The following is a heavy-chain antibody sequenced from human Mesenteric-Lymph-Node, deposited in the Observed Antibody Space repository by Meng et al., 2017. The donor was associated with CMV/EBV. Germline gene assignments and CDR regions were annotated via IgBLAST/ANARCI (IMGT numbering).Heavy chain of an antibody. D-gene: IGHD3-9*01. Sequence: SISNYCWTWIRQTPGKGLEWIGYIYYNGTTNYNPSLKSRATISVDTSKNQFSLKLSSVTAADTAVYYCARTSYYDILTGWRYYFDYWGQGTLVTVSS. CDR2: IYYNGTT. CDR3: ARTSYYDILTGWRYYFDY. V-gene: IGHV4-59*01. J-gene: IGHJ4*02. CDR1: SISNYC.